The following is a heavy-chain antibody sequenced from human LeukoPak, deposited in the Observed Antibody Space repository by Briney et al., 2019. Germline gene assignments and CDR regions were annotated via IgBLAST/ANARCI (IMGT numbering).Heavy chain of an antibody. V-gene: IGHV4-34*01. CDR1: GGSFSGYY. CDR2: INHSGST. CDR3: ASRITMVRGGTTDY. J-gene: IGHJ4*02. Sequence: PSETLSLTCAVYGGSFSGYYWSWIRQPPGKGLEWIGEINHSGSTNYNPSLKSRVTISVDTSKNQFSLKLSSVTAADTAVYYCASRITMVRGGTTDYLGQGTLGTGSS. D-gene: IGHD3-10*01.